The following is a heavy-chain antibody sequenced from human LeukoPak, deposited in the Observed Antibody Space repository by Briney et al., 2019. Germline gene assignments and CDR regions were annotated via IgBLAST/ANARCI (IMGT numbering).Heavy chain of an antibody. J-gene: IGHJ4*02. CDR2: IYTSGST. D-gene: IGHD6-19*01. Sequence: KPSETLSLTCTVSGGSISSGSYYWSWIRQPAGKGLEWIGRIYTSGSTNYNPSLKSRVTISVDTSKNQFSLKLSSVTAADTAVYYCARDLRGGWYGVDYWGQGTLVTVSS. CDR3: ARDLRGGWYGVDY. CDR1: GGSISSGSYY. V-gene: IGHV4-61*02.